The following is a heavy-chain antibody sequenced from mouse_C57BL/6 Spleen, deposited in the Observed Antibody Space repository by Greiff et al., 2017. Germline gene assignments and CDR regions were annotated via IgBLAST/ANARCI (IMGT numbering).Heavy chain of an antibody. J-gene: IGHJ4*01. Sequence: QVQLQQSGPELVKPGASVKISCKASGYTFTDYYINWVKQRPGQGLEWIGWIFPGSGSTYYNEKFKGKATLTVDKSSSTAYMLLSSLTSEDSAVYFCAREGSTMITTIPMDYWGQGTSVTVSS. V-gene: IGHV1-75*01. D-gene: IGHD2-4*01. CDR3: AREGSTMITTIPMDY. CDR2: IFPGSGST. CDR1: GYTFTDYY.